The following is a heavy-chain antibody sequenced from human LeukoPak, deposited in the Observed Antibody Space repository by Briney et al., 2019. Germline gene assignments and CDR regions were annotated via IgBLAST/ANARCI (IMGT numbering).Heavy chain of an antibody. CDR3: VRGGIVGTTARIPLFDY. Sequence: SETLSLTCTVSGGSVSSYYWSWVRQPPGKGLEWIGYIYYSGSTNYNPSLKSRVTMSVDTSKNQFSLKLSSVTAADTAVYYCVRGGIVGTTARIPLFDYWGQGTLVTVSS. CDR1: GGSVSSYY. J-gene: IGHJ4*02. V-gene: IGHV4-59*02. D-gene: IGHD1-26*01. CDR2: IYYSGST.